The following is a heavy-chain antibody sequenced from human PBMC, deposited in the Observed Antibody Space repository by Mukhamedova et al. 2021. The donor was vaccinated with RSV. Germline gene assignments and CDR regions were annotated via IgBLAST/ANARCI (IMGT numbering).Heavy chain of an antibody. D-gene: IGHD3-3*01. V-gene: IGHV4-39*07. Sequence: GWIRQPPGKGLEWIGSIYYSGSTYYNPSLKSRVTISVDTSKNQFSLKLSSVTAADTAVYYCARVTDFWSGYYRGSFDYWGQGTLV. CDR2: IYYSGST. J-gene: IGHJ4*02. CDR3: ARVTDFWSGYYRGSFDY.